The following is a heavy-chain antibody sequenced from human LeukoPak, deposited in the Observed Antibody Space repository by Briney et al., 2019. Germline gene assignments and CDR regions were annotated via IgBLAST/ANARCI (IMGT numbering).Heavy chain of an antibody. Sequence: ASVTVSCKASGYTFTSYYMHWVRQAPGQGLEWMGIINPSGGSTSYAQKFQGRVTMTRDTSTSTVYMELSSLRSEDTAVYYCARARGAATPVDYWGQGTLVTVSS. J-gene: IGHJ4*02. CDR2: INPSGGST. CDR1: GYTFTSYY. CDR3: ARARGAATPVDY. V-gene: IGHV1-46*01. D-gene: IGHD1-26*01.